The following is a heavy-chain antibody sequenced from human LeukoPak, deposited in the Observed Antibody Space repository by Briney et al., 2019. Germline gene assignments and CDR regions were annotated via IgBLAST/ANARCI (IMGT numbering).Heavy chain of an antibody. CDR1: GFTFSSYA. Sequence: TGGSLRLSCSASGFTFSSYAMSWVRQTPGKGLEWVSGISGSGGDTYYADSVRGRFTISRDNSKNTLYLQMNSLRAEDTAVYYCAKDRHIVVVVAAIFDYWGQGTLVTVSS. D-gene: IGHD2-15*01. CDR2: ISGSGGDT. V-gene: IGHV3-23*01. CDR3: AKDRHIVVVVAAIFDY. J-gene: IGHJ4*02.